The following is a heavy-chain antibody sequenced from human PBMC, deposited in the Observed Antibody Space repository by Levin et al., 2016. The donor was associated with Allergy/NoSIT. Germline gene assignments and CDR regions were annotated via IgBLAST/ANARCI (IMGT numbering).Heavy chain of an antibody. V-gene: IGHV1-69*13. J-gene: IGHJ6*02. CDR3: ASITGSSWPRDYYYYYGMDV. Sequence: SVKVSCKASGGTFSSYAISWVRQAPGQGLEWMGGIIPIFGTANYAQKFQGRVTITADESTSTAYMELSSLRSEDTAVYYCASITGSSWPRDYYYYYGMDVWGQGTTVTVSS. D-gene: IGHD6-13*01. CDR1: GGTFSSYA. CDR2: IIPIFGTA.